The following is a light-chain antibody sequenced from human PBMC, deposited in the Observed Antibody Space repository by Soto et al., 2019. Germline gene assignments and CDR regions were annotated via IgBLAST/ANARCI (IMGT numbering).Light chain of an antibody. V-gene: IGKV1-5*01. CDR2: DAS. CDR3: QQSSTYASSLT. Sequence: DIQMTQSPSTLSASVGDRCTITCRVIQSISSWLAWYQHKPGKAPKLLIYDASNLGSGVPSRFRGSGSGTEFTLTISSLQSDDFATYYCQQSSTYASSLTSGQGTRLEIK. CDR1: QSISSW. J-gene: IGKJ5*01.